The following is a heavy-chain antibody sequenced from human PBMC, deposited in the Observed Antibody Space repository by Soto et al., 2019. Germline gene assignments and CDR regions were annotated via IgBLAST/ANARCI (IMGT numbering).Heavy chain of an antibody. CDR3: ARAADCSGGSCYFFLGY. CDR1: GGSISSGDYY. D-gene: IGHD2-15*01. V-gene: IGHV4-30-4*01. Sequence: SETLSLTCTVSGGSISSGDYYWSWIRQPPGKGLEWIGYIYYSGSTYYNPSLKSRVTISVDTSKNQFSLKLSSVTAADTAVYYCARAADCSGGSCYFFLGYWGQGTLVTV. CDR2: IYYSGST. J-gene: IGHJ4*02.